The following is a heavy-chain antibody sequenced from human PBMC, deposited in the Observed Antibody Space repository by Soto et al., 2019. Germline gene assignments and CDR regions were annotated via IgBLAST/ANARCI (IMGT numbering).Heavy chain of an antibody. CDR1: GYTFSNYG. CDR3: VLGSSSDFPQDYFDY. V-gene: IGHV1-18*01. D-gene: IGHD6-6*01. Sequence: ASVKVSCKTSGYTFSNYGITWVRQAPGQPLEWLGWISLYSDGANYAQKFQGRVTITADESTSTAYMELSSLRSEDTAVYYCVLGSSSDFPQDYFDYWGQGTLVTVSS. CDR2: ISLYSDGA. J-gene: IGHJ4*02.